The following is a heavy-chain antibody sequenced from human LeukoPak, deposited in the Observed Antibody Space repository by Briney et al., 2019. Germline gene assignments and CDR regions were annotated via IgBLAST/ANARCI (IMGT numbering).Heavy chain of an antibody. J-gene: IGHJ4*02. Sequence: GASVKVSCKASGYTFTSYDTNWVRQAPGQGLEWMGWMNPNTANTGYAQKFQGRVTITRNTSISTSYMELNSLRSDDTAVYYCARAPYYYDSSGYSIHFDYWGQGTLVTVSS. D-gene: IGHD3-22*01. CDR2: MNPNTANT. CDR3: ARAPYYYDSSGYSIHFDY. V-gene: IGHV1-8*01. CDR1: GYTFTSYD.